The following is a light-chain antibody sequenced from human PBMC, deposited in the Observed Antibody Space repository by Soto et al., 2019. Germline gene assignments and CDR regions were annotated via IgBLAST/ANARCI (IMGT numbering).Light chain of an antibody. J-gene: IGKJ5*01. CDR3: QQYNSWPIT. V-gene: IGKV3-20*01. Sequence: EIVLTQSPGTLSLSPGERATLSCRASQSVSSSYLAWYQQKPGQAPRLLIHGVSTRATGIPDRFSGSGSGTEFTLTISGLQSEDFAVYYCQQYNSWPITFGQGTRL. CDR1: QSVSSSY. CDR2: GVS.